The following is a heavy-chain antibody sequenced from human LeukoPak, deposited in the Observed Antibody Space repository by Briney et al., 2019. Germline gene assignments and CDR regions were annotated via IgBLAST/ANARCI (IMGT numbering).Heavy chain of an antibody. CDR1: GFTFSNYG. J-gene: IGHJ4*02. V-gene: IGHV3-30*02. CDR3: AKEEGPYYSRAPLDY. CDR2: IWYDGNNK. Sequence: PGGSLRLSCAASGFTFSNYGMHWVRQAPGKGLEWVAVIWYDGNNKYYEDSAKGRFTISRDNSKNTLYLQLNNLRAEDTAVYYCAKEEGPYYSRAPLDYWGQGTLVTVSS. D-gene: IGHD2-2*01.